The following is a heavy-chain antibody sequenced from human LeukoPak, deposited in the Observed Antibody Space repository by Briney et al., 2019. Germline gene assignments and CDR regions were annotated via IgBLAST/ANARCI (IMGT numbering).Heavy chain of an antibody. J-gene: IGHJ4*02. CDR3: ARDEGSSSWYNPLDY. CDR1: GFTFSNAW. V-gene: IGHV3-15*01. D-gene: IGHD6-13*01. CDR2: IKSKTDGGTT. Sequence: GGSLRLSCAASGFTFSNAWMSWVRQAPGKGLEWVGRIKSKTDGGTTDYAAPVKGRFTISRDNAKNSLYLQMNSLRAEDTAVYYCARDEGSSSWYNPLDYWGQGTLVTVSS.